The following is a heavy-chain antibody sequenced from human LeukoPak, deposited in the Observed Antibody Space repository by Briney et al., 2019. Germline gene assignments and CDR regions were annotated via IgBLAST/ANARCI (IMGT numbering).Heavy chain of an antibody. J-gene: IGHJ2*01. CDR2: ISLDGSNK. D-gene: IGHD7-27*01. Sequence: PGGSLRLSCAASGFTFSSYAMHWVRQAPGKGLEWVTVISLDGSNKYYADSVKGRFTISRDNSKNTLYLQMNSLRAEDTALYYCAKNWGSFSWYFDLWGRGTLVTVSS. V-gene: IGHV3-30*04. CDR1: GFTFSSYA. CDR3: AKNWGSFSWYFDL.